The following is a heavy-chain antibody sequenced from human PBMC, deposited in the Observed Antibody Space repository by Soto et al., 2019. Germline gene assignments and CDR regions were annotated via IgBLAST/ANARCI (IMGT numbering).Heavy chain of an antibody. CDR2: INRGGSTT. CDR3: AKGSQEKVSLYYALDV. Sequence: GGSLRLSCAASGFPFSDSYMSWIRQAPGKGLEWLSYINRGGSTTYYADSVKGRFIISRDNSKNTLYLQMNSLRAEDTTVYYCAKGSQEKVSLYYALDVWGQGTTVTVSS. CDR1: GFPFSDSY. V-gene: IGHV3-11*04. D-gene: IGHD3-10*01. J-gene: IGHJ6*02.